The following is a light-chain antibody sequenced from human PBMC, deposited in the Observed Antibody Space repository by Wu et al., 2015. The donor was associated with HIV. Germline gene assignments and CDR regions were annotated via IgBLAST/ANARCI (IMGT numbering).Light chain of an antibody. J-gene: IGKJ2*04. Sequence: DIQMTQSPSTLSASVGDRVTITCRASQSISRLLAWYQQKPGKAPKLLIYKGSSLESGVPSRFSGSGSGTEFTLTISSLQPDDFATYYCQQYNGDSSCSFGQGTKLEIK. CDR1: QSISRL. CDR2: KGS. CDR3: QQYNGDSSCS. V-gene: IGKV1-5*03.